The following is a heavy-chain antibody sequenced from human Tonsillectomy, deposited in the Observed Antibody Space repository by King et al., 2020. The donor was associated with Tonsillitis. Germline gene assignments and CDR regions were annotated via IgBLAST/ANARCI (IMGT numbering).Heavy chain of an antibody. CDR3: ARGPYHGEPRTSFDY. CDR1: GYSISSGYY. V-gene: IGHV4-38-2*02. D-gene: IGHD4-17*01. J-gene: IGHJ4*02. CDR2: IYHSGST. Sequence: QLQESGPGLVKPSETLSLTCTVSGYSISSGYYWGWIRQPPGKGLEWIGSIYHSGSTYYNPSLKSRVTISLDTSKNQFSLKLSSVPAADTAVYYCARGPYHGEPRTSFDYWGKGTLLTVSS.